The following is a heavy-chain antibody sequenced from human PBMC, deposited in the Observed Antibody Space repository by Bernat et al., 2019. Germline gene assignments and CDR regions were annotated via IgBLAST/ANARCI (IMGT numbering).Heavy chain of an antibody. V-gene: IGHV3-30-3*01. J-gene: IGHJ6*02. D-gene: IGHD3-3*01. CDR2: ISYDGSNK. CDR1: GFTFSSYA. CDR3: AKDLGEGPTYCMDV. Sequence: QVQLVESGGGVVQPGRSLRLSCAASGFTFSSYAMHWVRQAPGKGLEWVAVISYDGSNKYYADSVKGRFTISRDNSKNTLYLQMNSLRAEDTAVYYCAKDLGEGPTYCMDVWGQGTTVTVSS.